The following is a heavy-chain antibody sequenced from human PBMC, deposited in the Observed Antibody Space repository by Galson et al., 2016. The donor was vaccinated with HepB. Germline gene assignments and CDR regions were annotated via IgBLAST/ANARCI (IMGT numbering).Heavy chain of an antibody. J-gene: IGHJ4*02. Sequence: SLRLSCAASGITFSRYWMHWVRQAPGKGLVWVSRINPDGGSANYADSVKGRFTISRDNAKNMLYLQMNSLRAEDTAVYFCASGYFYTYLGAYWGQGTPLTVSS. CDR2: INPDGGSA. V-gene: IGHV3-74*01. CDR1: GITFSRYW. D-gene: IGHD2-15*01. CDR3: ASGYFYTYLGAY.